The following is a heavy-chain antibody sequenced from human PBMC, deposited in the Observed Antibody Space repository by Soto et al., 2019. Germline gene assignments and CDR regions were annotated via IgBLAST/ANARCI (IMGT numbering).Heavy chain of an antibody. CDR3: ARTSGSYFGRS. Sequence: SDTRSLRCPASLASIFSPTDYWAWIRQPPGKGLEGIGTIYYSGTTYYNPSLKSRVTISVDTSKNQFSLKMSSVTAADTAVYYCARTSGSYFGRSWGQGTLVTVS. D-gene: IGHD1-26*01. CDR2: IYYSGTT. V-gene: IGHV4-39*01. CDR1: LASIFSPTDY. J-gene: IGHJ4*02.